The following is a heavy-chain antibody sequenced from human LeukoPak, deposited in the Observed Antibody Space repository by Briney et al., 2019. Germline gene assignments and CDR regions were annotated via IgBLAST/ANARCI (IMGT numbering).Heavy chain of an antibody. Sequence: GGSLRLSCAASGFTFSDYYMSWIRQAPGKGLEWVSYVSGSGSTIYYADSVKGRFTLSRDNAKNSLYLQMSSLRAEDTAMYYCARDHRFGEFSDYWGQGTLVTVSS. CDR3: ARDHRFGEFSDY. J-gene: IGHJ4*02. V-gene: IGHV3-11*01. CDR2: VSGSGSTI. CDR1: GFTFSDYY. D-gene: IGHD3-10*01.